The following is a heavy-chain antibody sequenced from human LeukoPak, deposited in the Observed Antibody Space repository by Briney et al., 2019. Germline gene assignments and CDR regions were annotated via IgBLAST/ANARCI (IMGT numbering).Heavy chain of an antibody. CDR2: ISGSGGST. CDR1: GFTLSSYA. V-gene: IGHV3-23*01. D-gene: IGHD6-19*01. CDR3: AKDESEGIAVAGTFY. J-gene: IGHJ4*02. Sequence: GGSLRLSCAASGFTLSSYAMSWVRQAPGKGLEWVSAISGSGGSTYYADSVKGRFTISRDNSKNTLYLQMNSLRAEDTAVYYCAKDESEGIAVAGTFYWGQGTLVTVSS.